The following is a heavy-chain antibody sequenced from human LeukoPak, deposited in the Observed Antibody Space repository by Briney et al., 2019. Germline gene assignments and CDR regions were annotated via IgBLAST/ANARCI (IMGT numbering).Heavy chain of an antibody. D-gene: IGHD5-24*01. J-gene: IGHJ5*02. V-gene: IGHV4-30-2*01. Sequence: SEPLSLTCAVSGGSISRGGYSWSWIRQPPGKGLEWIGYIYHSGSTYHNPSLKSRVTISVDRPKNQFSLKLSSVTAADTAVYYCARVRDGYNSYNWFDPWGQGTLVTVSS. CDR2: IYHSGST. CDR1: GGSISRGGYS. CDR3: ARVRDGYNSYNWFDP.